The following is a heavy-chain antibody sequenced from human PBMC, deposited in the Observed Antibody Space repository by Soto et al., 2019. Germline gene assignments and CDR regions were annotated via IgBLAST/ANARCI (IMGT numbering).Heavy chain of an antibody. Sequence: EVQLVESGGGLVQPGGSLRVSWAASGFTFGSYWMHWVGQAPGKGLEWVSRISTDGRSSPYADSVKGRFTIPRYNSKDTLYLRMNSLRAEDTAVYYWAIEYMVRGSDSNCFCPWCQVTLVTVAS. CDR2: ISTDGRSS. V-gene: IGHV3-74*01. J-gene: IGHJ5*02. D-gene: IGHD3-10*01. CDR3: AIEYMVRGSDSNCFCP. CDR1: GFTFGSYW.